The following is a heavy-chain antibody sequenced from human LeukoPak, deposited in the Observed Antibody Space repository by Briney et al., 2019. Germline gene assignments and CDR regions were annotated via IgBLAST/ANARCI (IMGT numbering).Heavy chain of an antibody. D-gene: IGHD2-15*01. Sequence: PGGSLRLSCAASGFTFSSYAMHWVRQAPGKGLEWVAVISYDGSNKYYADSVKGQFTISRDNSKNTLYLQMNSLRAEDTAVYYCARGAALGYCSGGSCYWDAFDIWGQGTMVTVSS. J-gene: IGHJ3*02. CDR2: ISYDGSNK. CDR1: GFTFSSYA. V-gene: IGHV3-30-3*01. CDR3: ARGAALGYCSGGSCYWDAFDI.